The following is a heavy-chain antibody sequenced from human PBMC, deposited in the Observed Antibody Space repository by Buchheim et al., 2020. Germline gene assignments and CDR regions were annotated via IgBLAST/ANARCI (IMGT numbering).Heavy chain of an antibody. D-gene: IGHD3-3*01. CDR2: IKQDGSEK. Sequence: EVQLVESGGGLVQPGGSLRLSCAASGFTFSSYWMSWVRQAPGKGLEWVANIKQDGSEKYYVDSVKGRFTISRDNAKNSLYLQMNSLRAEDTAVYYCARDYPYFPLYYDFWCGSLDYWGQGTL. J-gene: IGHJ4*02. CDR3: ARDYPYFPLYYDFWCGSLDY. V-gene: IGHV3-7*01. CDR1: GFTFSSYW.